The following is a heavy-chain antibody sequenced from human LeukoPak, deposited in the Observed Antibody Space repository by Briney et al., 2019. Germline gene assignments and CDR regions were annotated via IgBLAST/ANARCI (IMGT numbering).Heavy chain of an antibody. CDR2: IYSGGNT. V-gene: IGHV3-53*01. CDR3: GRGIEGAGANAY. Sequence: GGSLRLSCAASGFTVSSNYMSWVRQAPGKGLEWVSVIYSGGNTYYADSVKGRFTITRDNSKNTLYLQMNSLRAEDTAVYYCGRGIEGAGANAYWGQGTLVTVSS. D-gene: IGHD6-19*01. J-gene: IGHJ4*02. CDR1: GFTVSSNY.